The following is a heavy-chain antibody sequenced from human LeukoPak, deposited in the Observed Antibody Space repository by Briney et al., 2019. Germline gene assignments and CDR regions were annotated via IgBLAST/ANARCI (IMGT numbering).Heavy chain of an antibody. CDR2: ITGSGGST. CDR1: GFTFSSYA. Sequence: GGSLRLSCAASGFTFSSYAMSWVRQAPVKVLEWVSAITGSGGSTYYADSVKGRFTISRDSSKNTLYLQMNSLRAEDTAIYYCAKVKLVTIFAVADGFDIWGQGTMVTVSS. V-gene: IGHV3-23*01. D-gene: IGHD3-3*01. CDR3: AKVKLVTIFAVADGFDI. J-gene: IGHJ3*02.